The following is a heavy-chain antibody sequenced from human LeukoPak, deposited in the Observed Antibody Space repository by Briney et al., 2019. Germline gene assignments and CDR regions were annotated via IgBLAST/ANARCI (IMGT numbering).Heavy chain of an antibody. V-gene: IGHV1-2*02. D-gene: IGHD6-19*01. Sequence: ASVKVSCKASGYTFTAYYLHWVRQAPAQLLEWIGWINPNRGGKNYAQKCQGRGTLTGDTSISTAYMELSGLRSDGTAVYYCARETSGWNEKLNNGYAFHIWGQGTMGTVSS. CDR1: GYTFTAYY. J-gene: IGHJ3*02. CDR3: ARETSGWNEKLNNGYAFHI. CDR2: INPNRGGK.